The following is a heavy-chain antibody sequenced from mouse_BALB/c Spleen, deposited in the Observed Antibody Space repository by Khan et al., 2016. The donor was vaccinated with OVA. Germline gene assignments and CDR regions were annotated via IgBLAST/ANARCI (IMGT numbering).Heavy chain of an antibody. J-gene: IGHJ2*01. V-gene: IGHV1-84*02. CDR3: ARRGYYGHSWFDY. D-gene: IGHD1-1*01. Sequence: QVQLKESGPELVKPGASVKISCKASGYTFTDDYINWVKQKPGQGHEGSGWNNPGSGTTKYNEKFKGMATLTVDTSSSKAYMQLSSLTSEVPAFYFCARRGYYGHSWFDYWGQGTTLTVSS. CDR2: NNPGSGTT. CDR1: GYTFTDDY.